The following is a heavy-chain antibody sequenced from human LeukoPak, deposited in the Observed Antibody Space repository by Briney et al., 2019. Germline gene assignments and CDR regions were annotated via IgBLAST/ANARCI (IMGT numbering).Heavy chain of an antibody. J-gene: IGHJ3*01. D-gene: IGHD3-16*01. CDR3: ARVGAVGGVFRAFDL. CDR1: GFTVSSNY. V-gene: IGHV3-66*01. CDR2: TYSGGST. Sequence: GGSLRLSCAASGFTVSSNYMSWVRQAPGKGLEWVSFTYSGGSTYFADSVKGRFTISRDNSKNTLYLQMNSPRAEDTAVYYCARVGAVGGVFRAFDLWGQGTMVTVSS.